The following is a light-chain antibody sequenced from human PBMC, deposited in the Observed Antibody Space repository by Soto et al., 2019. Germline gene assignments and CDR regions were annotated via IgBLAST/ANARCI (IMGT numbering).Light chain of an antibody. V-gene: IGLV2-23*01. Sequence: QSALTQPASVAGSPGQPITISCTGTSSDVGSYNLVAWYQQHPGKAPKLMIYEGSKRTSGVSNRFSGSMSGNTAYLAISGLQAEDEAKYYCCSYAGSRGVVFGGGTKLTVL. CDR1: SSDVGSYNL. CDR2: EGS. CDR3: CSYAGSRGVV. J-gene: IGLJ2*01.